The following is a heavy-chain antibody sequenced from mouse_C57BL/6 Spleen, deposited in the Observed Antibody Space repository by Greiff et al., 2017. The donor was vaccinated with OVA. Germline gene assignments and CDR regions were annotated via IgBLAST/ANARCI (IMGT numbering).Heavy chain of an antibody. V-gene: IGHV1-54*01. CDR1: GYAFTNYL. Sequence: QVQLQQSGAELVRPGTSVKVSCKASGYAFTNYLIEWVKQRPGQGLEWIGVINPGSGGTNYNEKFKGKATLTADKSSSTAYMQLSSLTSEDSAVYVCARSYYDYNYYSMDYWGQGTSVTVSS. D-gene: IGHD2-4*01. CDR2: INPGSGGT. J-gene: IGHJ4*01. CDR3: ARSYYDYNYYSMDY.